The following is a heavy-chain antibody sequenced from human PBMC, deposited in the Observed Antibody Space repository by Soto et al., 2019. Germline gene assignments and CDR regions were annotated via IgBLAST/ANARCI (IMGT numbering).Heavy chain of an antibody. J-gene: IGHJ3*02. V-gene: IGHV1-3*01. D-gene: IGHD3-16*02. Sequence: QVQLVQSGAEVKKPGASVKVSCKASGYTFTSYAMHWVRQAPGQRLEWMGWINAGNGNTKYSQKFQGRVTITRDTSASTAYMELSSLRSEDTAVYYCARDNDYIWGSYRQDAFDIWGQGTMVTVSS. CDR3: ARDNDYIWGSYRQDAFDI. CDR1: GYTFTSYA. CDR2: INAGNGNT.